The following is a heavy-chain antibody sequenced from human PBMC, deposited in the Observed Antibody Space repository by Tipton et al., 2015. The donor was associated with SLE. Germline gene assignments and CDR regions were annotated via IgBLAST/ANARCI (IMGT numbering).Heavy chain of an antibody. V-gene: IGHV4-59*08. D-gene: IGHD6-25*01. Sequence: TLSLTCIVSGGSINNYHWGWIRQPPGKGLEWIGYIYYIGSTNYNPSLKSRVTMSVDTSKNQFSLKLSSVTAADTAVYFCARQDLGRAATLTFDIWGLGTLVTVSS. CDR2: IYYIGST. CDR3: ARQDLGRAATLTFDI. CDR1: GGSINNYH. J-gene: IGHJ4*02.